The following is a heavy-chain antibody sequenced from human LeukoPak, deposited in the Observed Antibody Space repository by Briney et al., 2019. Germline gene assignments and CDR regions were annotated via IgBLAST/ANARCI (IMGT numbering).Heavy chain of an antibody. V-gene: IGHV3-23*01. J-gene: IGHJ4*02. CDR3: AKWFAQGGSGRYIDY. CDR1: GFTFTSYA. CDR2: ISDSGGST. Sequence: GGSLRLSCAASGFTFTSYAMNWVRQAPGKGLDWVSVISDSGGSTHYADSVKGRFTISRDNSKNTLYLQMNSLRAEDTAVYYCAKWFAQGGSGRYIDYWGQGTLITVSS. D-gene: IGHD3-10*01.